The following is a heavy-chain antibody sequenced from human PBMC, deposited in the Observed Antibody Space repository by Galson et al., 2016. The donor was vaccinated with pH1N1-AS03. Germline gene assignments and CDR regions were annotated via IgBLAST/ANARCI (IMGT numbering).Heavy chain of an antibody. Sequence: SVKVSCKVSGGTFNTYAISWVRQAPGQGLEWMGMIIPMLNIPDYAQKFQVRVTITADNSTNTAYMELTNLRSDDTALYYCAKGYSATQSGTFDIWGQGTMVTVSS. V-gene: IGHV1-69*04. CDR3: AKGYSATQSGTFDI. J-gene: IGHJ3*02. D-gene: IGHD1-26*01. CDR1: GGTFNTYA. CDR2: IIPMLNIP.